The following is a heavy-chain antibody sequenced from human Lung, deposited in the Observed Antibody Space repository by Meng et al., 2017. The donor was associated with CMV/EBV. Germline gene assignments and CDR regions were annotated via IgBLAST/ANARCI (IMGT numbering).Heavy chain of an antibody. Sequence: EVQLVGSGGGLVQPGGSLRLSCTVSGFTLRSYWMHWVRQAPGKGLEWVSRIHVDGRGKSYADSVKGRFTISKDDARNSLHLQMNSLRVEDTAVYYCARGLEENLGWEMGYWGQGTLVTVSS. CDR1: GFTLRSYW. CDR3: ARGLEENLGWEMGY. J-gene: IGHJ4*02. CDR2: IHVDGRGK. V-gene: IGHV3-74*01. D-gene: IGHD1-26*01.